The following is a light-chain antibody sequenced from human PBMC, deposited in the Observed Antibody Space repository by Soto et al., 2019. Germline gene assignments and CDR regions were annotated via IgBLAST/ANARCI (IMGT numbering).Light chain of an antibody. CDR1: QSISNW. V-gene: IGKV1-5*01. Sequence: IQLTQSPSTLPASVGDRVTLTCRASQSISNWLAWYQQKPGTAPKLLIYHASILETAVPSRFSGNGSGTEFTLTISSVQPGDFAIYYCQQYRTYSFGQGSRVEIK. CDR3: QQYRTYS. CDR2: HAS. J-gene: IGKJ1*01.